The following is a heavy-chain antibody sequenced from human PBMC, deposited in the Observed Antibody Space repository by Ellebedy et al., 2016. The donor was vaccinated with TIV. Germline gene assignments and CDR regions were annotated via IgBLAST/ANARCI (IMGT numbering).Heavy chain of an antibody. Sequence: GSLRLXCSVSGDSTYSSNFYWGWVRQPPGKGLEWIGSVSSSGSTYYNPSLKSRVTMSVDTSQFSLKLTSVTAADTAVYYCATDRDRRWFYFWGQGTLVTVSS. J-gene: IGHJ5*01. CDR2: VSSSGST. CDR3: ATDRDRRWFYF. V-gene: IGHV4-39*07. CDR1: GDSTYSSNFY.